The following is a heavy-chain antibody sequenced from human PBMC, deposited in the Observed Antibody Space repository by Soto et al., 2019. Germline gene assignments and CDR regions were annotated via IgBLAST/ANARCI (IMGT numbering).Heavy chain of an antibody. Sequence: GASQGLPCSASGFPFSSHWMSWVRPATGKGLEWVANIKEDGSEKYYVDSVKGRFTISRDNAKNSLYLQMNSLRAEDTAIYYCARDEDRSGWYNRGEAFEIGGQGTMVAV. J-gene: IGHJ3*02. CDR1: GFPFSSHW. CDR2: IKEDGSEK. CDR3: ARDEDRSGWYNRGEAFEI. D-gene: IGHD6-19*01. V-gene: IGHV3-7*01.